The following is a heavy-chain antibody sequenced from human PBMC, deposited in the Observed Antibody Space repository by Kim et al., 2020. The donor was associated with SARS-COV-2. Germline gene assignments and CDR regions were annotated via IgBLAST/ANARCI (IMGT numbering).Heavy chain of an antibody. D-gene: IGHD3-10*01. J-gene: IGHJ6*02. CDR2: IRSKAYGGTT. CDR1: GFTFGDYA. CDR3: TRGQVGAYYYYYGMDV. V-gene: IGHV3-49*03. Sequence: GGSLRLSCTASGFTFGDYAMSWFRQAPGKGLEWVGFIRSKAYGGTTEYAASVKGRFTISRDDSKSIAYLQMNSLKTEDTAVYYCTRGQVGAYYYYYGMDVWGQGTTVTVSS.